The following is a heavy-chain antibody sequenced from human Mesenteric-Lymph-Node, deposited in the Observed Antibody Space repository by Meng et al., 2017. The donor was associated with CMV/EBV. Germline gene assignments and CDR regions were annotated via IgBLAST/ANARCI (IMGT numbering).Heavy chain of an antibody. D-gene: IGHD6-19*01. Sequence: SCKASGGTCSSYAISWVRQAPGKGLEWMGGIIPICGTANYAQKFQGRVTITTDESTSTAYMELSSLRSENTAVYYCARSAVAGPIDYWGQGTLVTVSS. J-gene: IGHJ4*02. CDR1: GGTCSSYA. V-gene: IGHV1-69*05. CDR3: ARSAVAGPIDY. CDR2: IIPICGTA.